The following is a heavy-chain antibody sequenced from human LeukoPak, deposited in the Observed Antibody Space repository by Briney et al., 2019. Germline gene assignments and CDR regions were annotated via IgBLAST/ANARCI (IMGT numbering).Heavy chain of an antibody. D-gene: IGHD2-21*02. CDR1: GGSISSGDYY. CDR2: IYYSGST. J-gene: IGHJ3*02. Sequence: PSETLSLTCTVSGGSISSGDYYWSWIRQPPGKGLEWIGYIYYSGSTYYNPSLKSRVTISVDTSKNQFSLKLSSVTAADTAVYYCARVLGCGGDCYVALDIWGQGTMVTVSS. V-gene: IGHV4-30-4*01. CDR3: ARVLGCGGDCYVALDI.